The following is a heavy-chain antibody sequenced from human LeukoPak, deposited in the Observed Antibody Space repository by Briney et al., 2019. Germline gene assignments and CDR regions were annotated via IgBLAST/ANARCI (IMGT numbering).Heavy chain of an antibody. Sequence: SETLSLTCTDSGGSISSSSYYWGWIRQPPGKGLEWIGSIYYSGSTYYNPSPKSRVTISVDTSKNQFSLKLSSVTAADTAVYYCASFYGSGSYYPEPDYWGQGTLVTVSS. D-gene: IGHD3-10*01. J-gene: IGHJ4*02. CDR2: IYYSGST. CDR3: ASFYGSGSYYPEPDY. V-gene: IGHV4-39*01. CDR1: GGSISSSSYY.